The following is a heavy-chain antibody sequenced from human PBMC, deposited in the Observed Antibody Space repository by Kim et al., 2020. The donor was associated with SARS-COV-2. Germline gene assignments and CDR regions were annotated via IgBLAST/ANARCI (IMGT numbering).Heavy chain of an antibody. J-gene: IGHJ4*02. CDR1: GGTFSSYA. Sequence: SVKVSCKASGGTFSSYAISWVRQAPGQGLEWMGRIIPILGIANYAQKFQGRVTITADKSTSTAYMELSSLRSEDTAVYYCARFLVDTAMVMSVYWGRGTQLTVSS. CDR3: ARFLVDTAMVMSVY. V-gene: IGHV1-69*04. CDR2: IIPILGIA. D-gene: IGHD5-18*01.